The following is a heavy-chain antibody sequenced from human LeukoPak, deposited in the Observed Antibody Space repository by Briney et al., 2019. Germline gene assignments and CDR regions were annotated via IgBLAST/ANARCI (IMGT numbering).Heavy chain of an antibody. V-gene: IGHV4-59*01. CDR3: ARANYFDY. J-gene: IGHJ4*02. CDR1: GGSISGYY. Sequence: PSETLSLTCTVSGGSISGYYWSWLRQPPGKRLEWIGYIYYSGSTNYNPSLKSRVTISVDTSKNQFSLKLSSVTAADTAVYYCARANYFDYWGQGTLVTVSS. CDR2: IYYSGST.